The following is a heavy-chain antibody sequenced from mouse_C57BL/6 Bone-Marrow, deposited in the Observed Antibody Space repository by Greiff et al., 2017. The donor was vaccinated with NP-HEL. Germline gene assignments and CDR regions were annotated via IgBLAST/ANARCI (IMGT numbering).Heavy chain of an antibody. CDR1: GYTFTGYW. Sequence: QVQLQQPGAELVKPGASVKVSCKASGYTFTGYWMHWVKQRPGQGLEWIGWIHPSDGDTNYNQKFKGKATLTVDKSSSTAYMQLSSLTSEDSAVYYCARRGYGRRYWGQGTTLTVSA. D-gene: IGHD1-1*02. J-gene: IGHJ2*01. CDR2: IHPSDGDT. V-gene: IGHV1-74*01. CDR3: ARRGYGRRY.